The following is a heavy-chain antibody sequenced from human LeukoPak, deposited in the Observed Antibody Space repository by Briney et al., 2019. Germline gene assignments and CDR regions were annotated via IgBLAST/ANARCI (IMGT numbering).Heavy chain of an antibody. V-gene: IGHV3-23*01. CDR3: AKDPIVFNSGDYSLGTFNI. J-gene: IGHJ3*02. CDR1: GFTFSSFA. CDR2: ISGSGGKT. D-gene: IGHD1-26*01. Sequence: GGSLRLSCAASGFTFSSFALNWVRQAPGEGPEWVSAISGSGGKTWYADSVKGRFTISRDDSKNTLYLQMNSLRAEDTAVYYCAKDPIVFNSGDYSLGTFNIWGQGKMVTVSS.